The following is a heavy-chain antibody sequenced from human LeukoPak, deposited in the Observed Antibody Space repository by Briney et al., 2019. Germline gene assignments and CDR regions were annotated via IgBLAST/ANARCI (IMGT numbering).Heavy chain of an antibody. V-gene: IGHV1-24*01. CDR3: ATSVFGVVRAY. Sequence: ASVKVSCKASGYTFTSYGISWVRQAPGQGLEWMGGFDPEDGETIYAQKFQGRVTMTEDTSTDTAYMELSSLRSEDTAVYYCATSVFGVVRAYWGQGTLVTVSS. J-gene: IGHJ4*02. CDR1: GYTFTSYG. CDR2: FDPEDGET. D-gene: IGHD3-3*01.